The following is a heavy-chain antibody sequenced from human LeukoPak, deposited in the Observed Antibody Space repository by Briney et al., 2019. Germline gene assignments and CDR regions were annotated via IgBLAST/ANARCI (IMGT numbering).Heavy chain of an antibody. Sequence: GGSLRLSCAASGFTFSNYGMTWVRRAPGKGLEWVANIKQDGSEKYYVDSVKGRFSISRDNAKNSLYLQMNGLRAEDMAVYYCARGHVWFDPWGQGTLVTVSS. CDR1: GFTFSNYG. J-gene: IGHJ5*02. V-gene: IGHV3-7*05. CDR2: IKQDGSEK. CDR3: ARGHVWFDP.